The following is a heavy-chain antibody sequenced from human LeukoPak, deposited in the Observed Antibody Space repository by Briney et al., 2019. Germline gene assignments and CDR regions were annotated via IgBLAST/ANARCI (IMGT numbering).Heavy chain of an antibody. CDR2: IYHSGST. Sequence: SETLSLTCTVSGRSISSYYWSWIRQPRGKGLVWSGYIYHSGSTNYNPSLKSRVTISIDTSKNQFSLKMSSVTAADTAVYYCARGGTVAAGTMTLWGQGTLVTVSS. V-gene: IGHV4-59*01. CDR1: GRSISSYY. J-gene: IGHJ4*02. D-gene: IGHD6-13*01. CDR3: ARGGTVAAGTMTL.